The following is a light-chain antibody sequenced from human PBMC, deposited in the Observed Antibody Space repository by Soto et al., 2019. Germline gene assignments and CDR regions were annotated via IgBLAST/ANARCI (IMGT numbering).Light chain of an antibody. CDR3: SSYAGSNTPYV. J-gene: IGLJ1*01. CDR1: ISDVGGYNY. Sequence: QSVLTQPPSASGSPGQSVTISCTGTISDVGGYNYVSWYQHHPGNAPKLMIYEVNKRTSGVPDRFSGSKSGNTASLTVSGLQAEDEADYYCSSYAGSNTPYVFGTGTKVTVL. CDR2: EVN. V-gene: IGLV2-8*01.